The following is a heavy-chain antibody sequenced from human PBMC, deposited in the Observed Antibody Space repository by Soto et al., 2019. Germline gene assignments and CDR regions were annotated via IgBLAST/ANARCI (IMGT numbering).Heavy chain of an antibody. D-gene: IGHD6-13*01. CDR3: AKDEASRGIAAAGTHLGPVGDY. V-gene: IGHV3-30*18. Sequence: GGSLRLSCAASGFTFSSYGMHWVRQAPGKGLEWVAVISYDGSNKYYADSVKGRFTISRDNSKNTLYLQMNSLRAEDTAVYYCAKDEASRGIAAAGTHLGPVGDYWGQGTLVTVSS. J-gene: IGHJ4*02. CDR2: ISYDGSNK. CDR1: GFTFSSYG.